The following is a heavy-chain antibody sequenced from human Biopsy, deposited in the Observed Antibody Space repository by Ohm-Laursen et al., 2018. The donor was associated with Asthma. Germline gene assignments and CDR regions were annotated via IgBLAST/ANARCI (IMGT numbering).Heavy chain of an antibody. CDR2: IDPNSGGT. V-gene: IGHV1-2*06. D-gene: IGHD3-16*01. J-gene: IGHJ2*01. Sequence: GSSVKVSCNASGYPFTDYYVHRVRQAPGQGLEWMGRIDPNSGGTNYAQKFLGRVTMTRDTSVNTAFMVLSRLRSDDTAVYYCARIRIRIGAGTDRYFDLWGRGTLVTVSS. CDR3: ARIRIRIGAGTDRYFDL. CDR1: GYPFTDYY.